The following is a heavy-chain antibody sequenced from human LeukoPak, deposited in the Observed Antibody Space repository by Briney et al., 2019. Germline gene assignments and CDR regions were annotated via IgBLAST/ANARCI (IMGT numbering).Heavy chain of an antibody. CDR2: INPNSGGT. V-gene: IGHV1-2*02. D-gene: IGHD1-26*01. CDR3: ARDPSGSHYGAFDY. J-gene: IGHJ4*02. Sequence: ASVKVSCKASGYTFTGYYMHWVRQAPGQGLERMGWINPNSGGTNYAQKFQGRVTMTRDTSISTAYMELSRLRSDDTAVYYCARDPSGSHYGAFDYWGQGTLVTVSS. CDR1: GYTFTGYY.